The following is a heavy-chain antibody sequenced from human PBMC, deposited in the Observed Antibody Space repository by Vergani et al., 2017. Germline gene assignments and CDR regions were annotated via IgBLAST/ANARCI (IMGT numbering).Heavy chain of an antibody. CDR3: AKYDFWSGFLDY. J-gene: IGHJ4*02. CDR2: INGSGGST. D-gene: IGHD3-3*01. V-gene: IGHV3-23*01. Sequence: EVQLLESGGGLVQPGGSLRLSCAASGFTFSSYAMSWVRQAPGKGLEWVSAINGSGGSTYYADSVKGRFTISRDNSKNTLYLQMNSLRAEDTAVYYCAKYDFWSGFLDYWGQGTLVTVSS. CDR1: GFTFSSYA.